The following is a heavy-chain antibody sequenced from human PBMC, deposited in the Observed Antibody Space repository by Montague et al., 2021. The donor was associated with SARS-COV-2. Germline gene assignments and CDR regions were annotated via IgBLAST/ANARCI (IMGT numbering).Heavy chain of an antibody. J-gene: IGHJ6*03. V-gene: IGHV4-34*01. CDR1: GTSLSGYY. CDR3: ARLRDGVVPSPILGVGPYYSYYFMDV. CDR2: INHGGST. D-gene: IGHD3-10*01. Sequence: SETLSLTRAVHGTSLSGYYWDWIRQPPGKGLEWIGEINHGGSTNYNPSLKGRLTISTDPSKNQFSLKLTSVAAADTAVYYCARLRDGVVPSPILGVGPYYSYYFMDVWGKGTTVTVSS.